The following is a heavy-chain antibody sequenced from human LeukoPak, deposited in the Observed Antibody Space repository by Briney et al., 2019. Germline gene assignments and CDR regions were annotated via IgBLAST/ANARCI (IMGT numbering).Heavy chain of an antibody. D-gene: IGHD2-2*02. V-gene: IGHV3-66*04. CDR2: IYSGGST. CDR1: GFTFSSYA. J-gene: IGHJ3*02. Sequence: QPGRSLRLSCAASGFTFSSYAMHWVRQAPGKGLEWVSVIYSGGSTYYADSVKGRFTISRDNSKNTLYLQMNSLRAEDTAVYYCARHYTDDAFDIWGQGTMVTVSS. CDR3: ARHYTDDAFDI.